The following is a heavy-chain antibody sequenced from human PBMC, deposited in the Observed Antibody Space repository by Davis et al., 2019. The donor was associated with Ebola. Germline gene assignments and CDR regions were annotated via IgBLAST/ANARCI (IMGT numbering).Heavy chain of an antibody. J-gene: IGHJ4*02. CDR1: GFTFSGSA. D-gene: IGHD6-19*01. CDR3: TVAVAGTVSVDY. Sequence: GGSLRLSCAASGFTFSGSAMHWVRQASGKGLEWVGRIRGKANSYATAYAASVKGRFTISRDDSKNTAYLQMNSLKTEDTAVYYCTVAVAGTVSVDYWGQGTLVTVSS. V-gene: IGHV3-73*01. CDR2: IRGKANSYAT.